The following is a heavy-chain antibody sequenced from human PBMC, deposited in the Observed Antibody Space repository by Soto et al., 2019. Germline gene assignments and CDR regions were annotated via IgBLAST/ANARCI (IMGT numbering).Heavy chain of an antibody. Sequence: GGSLRLSCAASGFTFSDYYMSWIRQAPGKGLEWVSYISSSGSTIYYADSVKGRVTISRDNAKNSLYLQMNSLRAEDTAVYYCARGVEEQQLDRFFDYWGQGTLVTVSS. V-gene: IGHV3-11*01. CDR3: ARGVEEQQLDRFFDY. J-gene: IGHJ4*02. D-gene: IGHD6-13*01. CDR2: ISSSGSTI. CDR1: GFTFSDYY.